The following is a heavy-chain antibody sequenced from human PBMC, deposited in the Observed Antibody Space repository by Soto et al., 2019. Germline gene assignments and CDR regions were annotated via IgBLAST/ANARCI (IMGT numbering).Heavy chain of an antibody. D-gene: IGHD4-17*01. Sequence: GSLRLSCAASGFTSSSYGMHWVRQAPGKGLEWVAVISYDGSTIYYADSVKGRFTISRDNAKNSLYLQMNSLRAEDTAVYYCARDFYGDTAFDIWGQGTMVTVSS. V-gene: IGHV3-30*03. CDR2: ISYDGSTI. J-gene: IGHJ3*02. CDR3: ARDFYGDTAFDI. CDR1: GFTSSSYG.